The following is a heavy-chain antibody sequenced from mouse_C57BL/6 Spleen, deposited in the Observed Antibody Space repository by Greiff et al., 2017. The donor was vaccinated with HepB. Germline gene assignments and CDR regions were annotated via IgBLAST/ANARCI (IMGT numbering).Heavy chain of an antibody. CDR2: IDPETGGT. D-gene: IGHD2-4*01. V-gene: IGHV1-15*01. Sequence: VQLQQSGAELVRPGASVTLSCKASGYTFTDYEMHWVKQTPVHGLEWIGAIDPETGGTAYDQKFKGKAILTADKSSSTAYMELRSLTSEDSAVYYCTRGGDYPYYYAMDYWGQGTSVTVSS. CDR3: TRGGDYPYYYAMDY. CDR1: GYTFTDYE. J-gene: IGHJ4*01.